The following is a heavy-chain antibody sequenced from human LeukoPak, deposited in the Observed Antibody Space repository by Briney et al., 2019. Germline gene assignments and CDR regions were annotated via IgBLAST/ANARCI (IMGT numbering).Heavy chain of an antibody. V-gene: IGHV3-33*01. J-gene: IGHJ4*02. Sequence: GRSLRLSCAASGFTFSSYGMHWVRQAPGKGLEWVAVIWYDGSNKYYADSVKGRFTISRDNSKNTLYLQMNSLRAEDTAVYYCARTLYDFWSGYLGILGYWGQGTLVTVSS. CDR1: GFTFSSYG. CDR2: IWYDGSNK. D-gene: IGHD3-3*01. CDR3: ARTLYDFWSGYLGILGY.